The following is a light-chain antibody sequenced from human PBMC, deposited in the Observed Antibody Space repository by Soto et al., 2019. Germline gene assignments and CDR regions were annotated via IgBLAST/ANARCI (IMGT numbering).Light chain of an antibody. CDR2: AAS. Sequence: DIQLTQSPSFLSTSVGDRVTIICRASQTIRTYLAWYQQKPGRAPKLLIYAASTLQTGDPPRFSGSGYGTEFTLTIRSLQPEDFETYYCQHLHSYPITFGQGTRLEI. CDR3: QHLHSYPIT. J-gene: IGKJ5*01. V-gene: IGKV1-9*01. CDR1: QTIRTY.